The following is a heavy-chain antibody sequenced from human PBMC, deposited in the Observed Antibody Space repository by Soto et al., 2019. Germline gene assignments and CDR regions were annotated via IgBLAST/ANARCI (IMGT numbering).Heavy chain of an antibody. J-gene: IGHJ4*02. CDR1: GFTFSDYY. CDR2: ISPDRSST. V-gene: IGHV3-74*01. D-gene: IGHD1-1*01. CDR3: ARDNNWSYDY. Sequence: GGSLSLSCAASGFTFSDYYMSWIRQTPGKGLVWVSHISPDRSSTRDADSVQGRFINSRDNARSTLYLQMHSLRAEDTAVYCCARDNNWSYDYWGQGILVTVSS.